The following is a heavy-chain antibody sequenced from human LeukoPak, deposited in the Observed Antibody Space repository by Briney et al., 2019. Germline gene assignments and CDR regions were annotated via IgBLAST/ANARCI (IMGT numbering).Heavy chain of an antibody. CDR3: ARGYGDYLNWFDP. J-gene: IGHJ5*02. CDR2: IYYSGST. V-gene: IGHV4-30-4*07. D-gene: IGHD4-17*01. Sequence: SQTLSLTCAVSGGSISSGGYSWSWIRQPPGKGLEWIGYIYYSGSTYYNPSLKSRVTISVDTSKNQFSLKLSSVTAADTAVYYCARGYGDYLNWFDPWGQGTLVTVSS. CDR1: GGSISSGGYS.